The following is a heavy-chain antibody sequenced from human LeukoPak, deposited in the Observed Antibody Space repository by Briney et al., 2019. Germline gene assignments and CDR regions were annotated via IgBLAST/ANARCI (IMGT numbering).Heavy chain of an antibody. CDR3: ASGDNDPLFDY. CDR2: IYYSGST. V-gene: IGHV4-34*09. Sequence: PSETLSLTCAVYGGSFSGYYWSWIRQHPGKGLEWIGCIYYSGSTNYNPSLKGRVTISIDTSKNQFSLNLNYMTAADTAVYYCASGDNDPLFDYWGQGTLVTVSS. CDR1: GGSFSGYY. J-gene: IGHJ4*02. D-gene: IGHD1-1*01.